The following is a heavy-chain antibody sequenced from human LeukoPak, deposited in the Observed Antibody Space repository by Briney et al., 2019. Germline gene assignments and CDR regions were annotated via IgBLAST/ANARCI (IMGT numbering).Heavy chain of an antibody. J-gene: IGHJ4*02. CDR2: IYYSGST. D-gene: IGHD1-26*01. CDR3: ARDRVRGSSNPYFDY. Sequence: SETLSPTCAVYGGSFSGYYWSWIRQPPGKGLEWIGYIYYSGSTSYNPSLKSRVTISVDTSKNQFSLKLSSVTAADTAVYYCARDRVRGSSNPYFDYWGQGTLVTVSS. V-gene: IGHV4-59*01. CDR1: GGSFSGYY.